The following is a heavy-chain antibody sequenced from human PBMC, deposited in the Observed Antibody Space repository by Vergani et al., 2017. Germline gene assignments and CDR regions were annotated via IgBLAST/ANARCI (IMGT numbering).Heavy chain of an antibody. CDR2: IIPIFGTA. CDR1: GGTFSSYA. Sequence: QVQLVQSGAEVKKPGSSVKVSCKASGGTFSSYAISWVRQAPGQGLEWMGGIIPIFGTANYAQKFQGRVTITADESTSTACMELSSLRSEDTAVYYCARNPRDGGRTSCGGDGYFDLWGRGTLVTVSA. CDR3: ARNPRDGGRTSCGGDGYFDL. D-gene: IGHD1-26*01. J-gene: IGHJ2*01. V-gene: IGHV1-69*13.